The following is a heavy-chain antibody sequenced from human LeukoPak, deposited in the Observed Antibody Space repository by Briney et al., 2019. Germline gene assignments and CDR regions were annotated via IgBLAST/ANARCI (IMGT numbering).Heavy chain of an antibody. CDR3: ARGARQWLPYFDY. CDR2: IKQDGSEK. CDR1: GFTFSSYW. D-gene: IGHD6-19*01. V-gene: IGHV3-7*04. J-gene: IGHJ4*02. Sequence: GGSLRLSCAASGFTFSSYWMSWVRQAPGKGLEWVANIKQDGSEKYYVDSVKGRFTISRDNAKNSLNLQMNSLRAEDTAVYYCARGARQWLPYFDYWGQGTLVTVSS.